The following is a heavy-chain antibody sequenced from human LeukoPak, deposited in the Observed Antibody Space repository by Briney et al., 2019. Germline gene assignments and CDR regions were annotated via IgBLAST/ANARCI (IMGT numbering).Heavy chain of an antibody. CDR1: GGTFSSYA. CDR3: TRNYYGSGSSHSNDY. CDR2: SIPIFGTA. Sequence: ASVKVSFKASGGTFSSYAISWVRQAPGQGLEWMGGSIPIFGTANYAQKFQGRVTITADESTSTAYMELSSLRSEDTAVYYCTRNYYGSGSSHSNDYWGQGTLVTVSS. V-gene: IGHV1-69*13. J-gene: IGHJ4*02. D-gene: IGHD3-10*01.